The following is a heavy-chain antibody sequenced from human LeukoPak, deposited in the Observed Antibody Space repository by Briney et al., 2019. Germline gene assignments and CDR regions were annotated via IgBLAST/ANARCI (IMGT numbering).Heavy chain of an antibody. V-gene: IGHV4-38-2*02. Sequence: SETLSLTCTVSGYSISSGYYWGWIRQPPGKGLEWIGSIFHSGSTYYNPSLKSRVTISVDTSKNQFSLKLSSVTAADTAVYYCARERYVHYFDYWGQGTLVTVSS. CDR2: IFHSGST. D-gene: IGHD3-16*01. CDR3: ARERYVHYFDY. CDR1: GYSISSGYY. J-gene: IGHJ4*02.